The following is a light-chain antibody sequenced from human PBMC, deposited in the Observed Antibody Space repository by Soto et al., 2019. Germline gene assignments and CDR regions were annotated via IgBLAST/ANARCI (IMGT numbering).Light chain of an antibody. CDR2: EVY. CDR1: FNDVGGYNY. J-gene: IGLJ3*02. Sequence: QSALTQPPSASGSPGQSVTISCTGTFNDVGGYNYVSWYQQHPGKAPKVIIYEVYKRPSGVPDRFSGSKSGKTASLTVSGIQADDEADDYCSSYVGNNNLVFGGGTKLTVL. CDR3: SSYVGNNNLV. V-gene: IGLV2-8*01.